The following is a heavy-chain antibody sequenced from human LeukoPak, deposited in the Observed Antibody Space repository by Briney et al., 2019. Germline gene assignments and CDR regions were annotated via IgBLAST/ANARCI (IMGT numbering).Heavy chain of an antibody. V-gene: IGHV3-30*18. Sequence: GRSLTLSCTACGFTFRSYGMHWVRQAPGKGLEWVAAISNDGGHKYYADSVKGRFTISRDNSKNTLFLQMNSLRAEDTAVYYCPKVPGGVTTHFDSRGQGNLVTVSS. CDR1: GFTFRSYG. D-gene: IGHD4-11*01. CDR2: ISNDGGHK. J-gene: IGHJ4*02. CDR3: PKVPGGVTTHFDS.